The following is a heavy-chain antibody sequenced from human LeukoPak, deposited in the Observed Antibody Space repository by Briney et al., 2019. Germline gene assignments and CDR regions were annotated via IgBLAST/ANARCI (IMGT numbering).Heavy chain of an antibody. CDR2: IKQDGSEK. Sequence: GGSLRLSCAASGFAFSSNWMTWVRQAPGKGLEWVASIKQDGSEKYYVDSVKGRFTMSRDNAKNSLYLQMNSLRAEDTALYYCAKYGSGSYYNYYFDYWGQGTLVTVSS. CDR3: AKYGSGSYYNYYFDY. D-gene: IGHD3-10*01. V-gene: IGHV3-7*03. J-gene: IGHJ4*02. CDR1: GFAFSSNW.